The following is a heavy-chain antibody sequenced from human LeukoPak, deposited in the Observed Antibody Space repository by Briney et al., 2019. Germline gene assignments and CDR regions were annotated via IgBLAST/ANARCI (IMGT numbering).Heavy chain of an antibody. CDR1: GYTFIAYY. V-gene: IGHV1-2*02. J-gene: IGHJ4*03. CDR3: ARGVLRGSGSFDY. Sequence: ASVKVSCKASGYTFIAYYIHWMRQAPGQGLEWMGWINPNSGATNYAQKFQGRITMTRDTSISTAYMELYSLNSDDTAVYFCARGVLRGSGSFDYWGQGSLVTVSS. CDR2: INPNSGAT. D-gene: IGHD6-19*01.